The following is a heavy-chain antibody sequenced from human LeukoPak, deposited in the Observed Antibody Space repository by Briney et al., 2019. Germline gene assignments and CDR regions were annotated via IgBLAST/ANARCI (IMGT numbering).Heavy chain of an antibody. CDR1: RFTFSSYS. J-gene: IGHJ3*02. Sequence: GGSLRLSCAASRFTFSSYSMNWVRQAPGKGLEWVSSISSSSSYIYYADSVKGRFTISRDNAKNSLYLQMNSLRAEDTAVYYCARDLPRTYSSGWNDALDIWGQGTMVTVSS. D-gene: IGHD6-19*01. V-gene: IGHV3-21*01. CDR3: ARDLPRTYSSGWNDALDI. CDR2: ISSSSSYI.